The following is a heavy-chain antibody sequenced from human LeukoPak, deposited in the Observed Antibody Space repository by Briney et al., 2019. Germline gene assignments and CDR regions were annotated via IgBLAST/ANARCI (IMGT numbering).Heavy chain of an antibody. CDR2: ISYDGSNK. J-gene: IGHJ4*02. D-gene: IGHD6-19*01. CDR1: GFTFSSYG. CDR3: ATGYSSGWGLWDY. V-gene: IGHV3-30*03. Sequence: GRSLRLSCAASGFTFSSYGMHWVRQAPGKGLEWVAVISYDGSNKYYADSVKGRFTISRDNSKNTLYLQMNSLRAEDTAVYYCATGYSSGWGLWDYWGQGTLVTVSS.